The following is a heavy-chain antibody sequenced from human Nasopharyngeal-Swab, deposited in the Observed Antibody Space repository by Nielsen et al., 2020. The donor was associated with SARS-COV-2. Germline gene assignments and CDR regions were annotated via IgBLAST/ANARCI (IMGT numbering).Heavy chain of an antibody. V-gene: IGHV3-33*01. CDR3: ARDEAVAQLSYYGMDV. J-gene: IGHJ6*02. D-gene: IGHD6-19*01. Sequence: GGSLRLSCAASGFTFSSYGMHWVRQAPGKGLEWVAVIWYDGSNKYYADSVKARFTISRDNSKNTLYLQMNSLRAEDTAVYYCARDEAVAQLSYYGMDVWGQGTTVTVSS. CDR2: IWYDGSNK. CDR1: GFTFSSYG.